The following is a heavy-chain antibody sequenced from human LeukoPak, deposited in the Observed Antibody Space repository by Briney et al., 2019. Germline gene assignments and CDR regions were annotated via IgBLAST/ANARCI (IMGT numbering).Heavy chain of an antibody. CDR1: GGSIGSGDYC. CDR2: IYYSGST. J-gene: IGHJ6*02. CDR3: ARDKSAESYFYYGMDV. Sequence: PSETLSLTCTVSGGSIGSGDYCWSWIRQPPGKGLEWIGYIYYSGSTYYNPSLKSRVTISVDTSKNQFSLKLSSVTAADTAVYYCARDKSAESYFYYGMDVWGQGTTVTVSS. V-gene: IGHV4-30-4*01. D-gene: IGHD2/OR15-2a*01.